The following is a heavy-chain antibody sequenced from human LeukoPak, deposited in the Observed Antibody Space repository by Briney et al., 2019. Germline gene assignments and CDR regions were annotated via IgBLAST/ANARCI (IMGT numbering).Heavy chain of an antibody. Sequence: GGSLRLSCAASGFTVSSNYMSWVRQAPGKGLEWVSVIYSGGSTYYADSVKGRFTISRDNSKNTLYLQMNSLRAEDTAVYYCAKDLEWVAGLDYWGQGTLVTVSS. D-gene: IGHD6-19*01. CDR3: AKDLEWVAGLDY. CDR1: GFTVSSNY. V-gene: IGHV3-53*05. J-gene: IGHJ4*02. CDR2: IYSGGST.